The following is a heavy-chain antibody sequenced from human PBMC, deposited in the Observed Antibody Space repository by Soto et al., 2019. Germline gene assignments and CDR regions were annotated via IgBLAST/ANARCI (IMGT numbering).Heavy chain of an antibody. V-gene: IGHV3-66*01. CDR2: ISSGGSA. D-gene: IGHD1-7*01. CDR1: GFTFSSYW. CDR3: VRGELRLRFDY. Sequence: PGGSLRLSCASSGFTFSSYWMHWVRQAPGKGLVWVSRISSGGSAYYADSVKGSFTISRDTSKNTLSLQMNSLRVEDTAVYYCVRGELRLRFDYWGQGTLVTVSS. J-gene: IGHJ4*02.